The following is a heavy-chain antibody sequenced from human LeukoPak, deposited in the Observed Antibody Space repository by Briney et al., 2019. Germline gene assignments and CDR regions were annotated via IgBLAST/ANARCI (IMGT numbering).Heavy chain of an antibody. CDR1: GRTFSSYA. D-gene: IGHD2-21*01. CDR2: IIPIFGTA. CDR3: ARECAGDCYGTLYY. Sequence: EASGKVSCKASGRTFSSYAISWVRQAPGQGLEWMGGIIPIFGTANYAQKFQGRVTITADESTSTAYMELSSLRSEDTAVYYCARECAGDCYGTLYYWGQGTLVTVSS. V-gene: IGHV1-69*13. J-gene: IGHJ4*02.